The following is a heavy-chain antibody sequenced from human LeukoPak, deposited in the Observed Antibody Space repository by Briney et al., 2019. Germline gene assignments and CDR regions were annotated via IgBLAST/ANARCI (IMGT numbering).Heavy chain of an antibody. CDR3: ARHKPVYAIRYFDY. CDR1: GGSFSGYY. CDR2: INHSGDT. J-gene: IGHJ4*02. V-gene: IGHV4-34*01. Sequence: SETLSLTCAVYGGSFSGYYWSWIRQPPGKGLEWIGEINHSGDTNYNPSLKSRVTISVDTSKNQFSLKLSSVTAADTAVYYCARHKPVYAIRYFDYWGQGTLVTVSS. D-gene: IGHD2-8*01.